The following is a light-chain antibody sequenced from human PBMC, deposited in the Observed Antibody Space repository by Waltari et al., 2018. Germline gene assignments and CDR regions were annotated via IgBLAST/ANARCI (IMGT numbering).Light chain of an antibody. CDR2: GAS. V-gene: IGKV3-15*01. J-gene: IGKJ1*01. Sequence: IVMTQSPATLSVSPGERATLACRASQSVSSNCAWYQQKPGQAPRTLIYGASTSATGIPATFSGSGSATAFTTTTSSLQSADYAVYYCQQYNNWPRGTFGQGTKVEIK. CDR1: QSVSSN. CDR3: QQYNNWPRGT.